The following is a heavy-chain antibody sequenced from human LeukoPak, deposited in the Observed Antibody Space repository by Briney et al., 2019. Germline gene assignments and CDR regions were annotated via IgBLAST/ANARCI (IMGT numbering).Heavy chain of an antibody. Sequence: SETLSLTCTVSGGSISSYYWSWIRQPPGKGLEWIGYIYYSGSTNYNPSLKCRVTISVDTSKNQFSLKLSSVTAADTAVYYCARRGGQYSGYDPNWFDPWGQGTLVTVSS. CDR1: GGSISSYY. J-gene: IGHJ5*02. V-gene: IGHV4-59*01. CDR3: ARRGGQYSGYDPNWFDP. D-gene: IGHD5-12*01. CDR2: IYYSGST.